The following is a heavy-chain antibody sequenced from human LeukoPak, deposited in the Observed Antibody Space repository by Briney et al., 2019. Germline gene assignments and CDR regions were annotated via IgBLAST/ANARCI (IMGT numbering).Heavy chain of an antibody. CDR3: AKDTPRRHGMDV. J-gene: IGHJ6*02. CDR2: INWNGGST. D-gene: IGHD2-15*01. Sequence: GGSLRLSCAASGFTFDDYGMSWVRQAPGKGLEWVSGINWNGGSTGYADSVKGRFTISRDNAKNSLYLQMNSLRAGDTALYYCAKDTPRRHGMDVWGQGTTVTVSS. CDR1: GFTFDDYG. V-gene: IGHV3-20*04.